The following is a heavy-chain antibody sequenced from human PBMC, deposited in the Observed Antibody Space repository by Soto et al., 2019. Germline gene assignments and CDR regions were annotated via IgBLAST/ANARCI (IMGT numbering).Heavy chain of an antibody. V-gene: IGHV3-49*03. CDR1: GFTFVDYA. CDR2: IRSKAYGGTT. J-gene: IGHJ4*02. D-gene: IGHD3-22*01. CDR3: TRDDYDSSGYYYGFDY. Sequence: PGGSLRLSCTASGFTFVDYAMSWFRQAPGKGLEWVGFIRSKAYGGTTEYAASVKGRFTISRDDSKSIAYLQMNSLKTEDTAVYYCTRDDYDSSGYYYGFDYWGQGTLVTVSS.